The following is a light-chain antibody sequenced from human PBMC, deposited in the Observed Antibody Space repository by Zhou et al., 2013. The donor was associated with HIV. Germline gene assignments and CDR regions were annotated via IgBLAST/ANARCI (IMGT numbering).Light chain of an antibody. CDR3: QQYNTYPIT. J-gene: IGKJ5*01. CDR2: DAS. CDR1: HPISSSY. V-gene: IGKV3-20*01. Sequence: EIVLTQSPGTLSLSPGERATLSCRASHPISSSYLAWYQHKPGQAPRLLIYDASNRATGVPARFSGSRSGTEFTLTISRLQPDDFATYYCQQYNTYPITFGQGTRLEI.